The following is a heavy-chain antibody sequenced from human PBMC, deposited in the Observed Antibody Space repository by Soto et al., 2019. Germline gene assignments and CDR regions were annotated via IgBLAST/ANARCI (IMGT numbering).Heavy chain of an antibody. D-gene: IGHD2-2*01. Sequence: QVQLVQSGAEVKKPGSSVKVSCTASGGTFSSYAISWVRQAPGQGLEWMGGIIPIFGTANYAQKFQGRVTITADESTSTAYMELSSLRSEDTAVYYCARSEFVVVPAATNYYYYGMDVWGQGTTVTVSS. CDR3: ARSEFVVVPAATNYYYYGMDV. V-gene: IGHV1-69*01. J-gene: IGHJ6*02. CDR2: IIPIFGTA. CDR1: GGTFSSYA.